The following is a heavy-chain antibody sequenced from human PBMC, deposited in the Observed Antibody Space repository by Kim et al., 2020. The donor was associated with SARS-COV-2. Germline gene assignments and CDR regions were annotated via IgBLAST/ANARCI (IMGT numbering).Heavy chain of an antibody. Sequence: ASVKVSCKASGYTFTSYGISWVRQAPGQGLEWMGWISAYNGNTNYAQKLQGRVTMTTDTSTSTAYMELRSLRSDDTAVYYCARDESRPSYYYYYGMDVWGQGTTVTVSS. J-gene: IGHJ6*02. V-gene: IGHV1-18*01. CDR1: GYTFTSYG. CDR2: ISAYNGNT. CDR3: ARDESRPSYYYYYGMDV.